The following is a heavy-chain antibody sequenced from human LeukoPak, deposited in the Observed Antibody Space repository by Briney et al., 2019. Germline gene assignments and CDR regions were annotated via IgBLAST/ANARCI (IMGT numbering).Heavy chain of an antibody. D-gene: IGHD6-13*01. V-gene: IGHV3-7*01. Sequence: GGSLRLSCAASGFAFSSHWISWVRQAPGKRLEWVANIKQDGSTRNYVDSVKGRFTISRDNAKNSLYLQMNSLRAEDTAVYYCARDIRIAENYFDYWGQGTLVTDSS. J-gene: IGHJ4*02. CDR3: ARDIRIAENYFDY. CDR2: IKQDGSTR. CDR1: GFAFSSHW.